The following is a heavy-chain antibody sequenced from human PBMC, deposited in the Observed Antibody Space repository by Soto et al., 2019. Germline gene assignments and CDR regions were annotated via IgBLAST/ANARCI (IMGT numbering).Heavy chain of an antibody. CDR3: ARVRDGYNSGFGY. J-gene: IGHJ4*02. CDR1: GGSISSYY. CDR2: IYYSGST. Sequence: PSETLSLTCTVSGGSISSYYWSWIRQPPGKGLEWIGYIYYSGSTNYNPSLKSRVTISVDTSKNQFSLKLSSVTAADTAVYYCARVRDGYNSGFGYWGQGTLVTVSS. D-gene: IGHD5-12*01. V-gene: IGHV4-59*01.